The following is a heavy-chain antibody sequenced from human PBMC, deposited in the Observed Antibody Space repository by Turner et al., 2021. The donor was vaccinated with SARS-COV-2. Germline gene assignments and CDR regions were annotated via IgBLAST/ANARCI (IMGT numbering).Heavy chain of an antibody. J-gene: IGHJ3*02. Sequence: QVQLVESGGGVVQPGRSLRLSCSASGSTFSSYGMNWVRKAPGKGLEWVAVIFYDLSNKYYADSVKGRFTISRDNSKNTLYLQMNSLRAEETAVYYCARDHYYDSSGYTLDAFDIWGQGTMVTISS. CDR2: IFYDLSNK. V-gene: IGHV3-33*01. CDR3: ARDHYYDSSGYTLDAFDI. CDR1: GSTFSSYG. D-gene: IGHD3-22*01.